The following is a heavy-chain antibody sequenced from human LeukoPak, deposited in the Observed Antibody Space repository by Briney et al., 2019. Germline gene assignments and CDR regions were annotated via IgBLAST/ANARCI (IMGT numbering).Heavy chain of an antibody. J-gene: IGHJ4*02. CDR1: GFTFSSYG. D-gene: IGHD3-10*01. CDR3: ARDLGDITMVRGDADY. V-gene: IGHV3-48*04. Sequence: GGSLRLSCAASGFTFSSYGMHWVRQAPGKGLEWVSYISSSGSTIYYADSVKGRFTISRDNAKNSLYLQMNSLRAEDTAVYYCARDLGDITMVRGDADYWGQGTLVTVSS. CDR2: ISSSGSTI.